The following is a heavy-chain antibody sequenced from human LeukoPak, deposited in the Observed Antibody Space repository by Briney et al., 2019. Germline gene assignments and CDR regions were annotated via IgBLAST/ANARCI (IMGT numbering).Heavy chain of an antibody. J-gene: IGHJ4*02. D-gene: IGHD3-9*01. CDR3: AKDSSWILTGYFDY. CDR1: GFTFSSYG. V-gene: IGHV3-30*18. CDR2: ISYDGSNK. Sequence: GGSLRLSCAASGFTFSSYGMHWVRQAPGKGLEWVAVISYDGSNKYYADSVKGRFTISRDNSKNTLYLQMNSLRAEDTAVYYCAKDSSWILTGYFDYWGQGTLVTVSS.